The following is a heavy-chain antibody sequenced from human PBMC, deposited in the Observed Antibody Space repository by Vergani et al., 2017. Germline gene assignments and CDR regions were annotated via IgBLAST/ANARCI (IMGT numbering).Heavy chain of an antibody. CDR2: INPSGGHT. V-gene: IGHV1-46*03. CDR1: GYTFSNHY. Sequence: QVQVLQSGAEVKKSGASVKVSCKTSGYTFSNHYMHWVRQAPGQGLEWMGIINPSGGHTNYAQKFQGRVTMTRDTSTSTVYMELSSLRSEDTAIYYCARGEYGILTGYRYWGQGTLVTGSA. CDR3: ARGEYGILTGYRY. D-gene: IGHD3-9*01. J-gene: IGHJ4*02.